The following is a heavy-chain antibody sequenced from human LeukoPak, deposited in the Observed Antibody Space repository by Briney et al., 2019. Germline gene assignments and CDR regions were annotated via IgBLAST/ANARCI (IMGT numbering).Heavy chain of an antibody. CDR1: EFTFSNFC. J-gene: IGHJ4*02. CDR2: IKQDGSEK. CDR3: ARERTGSSSWYQDY. V-gene: IGHV3-7*03. Sequence: GGSLRLSCAASEFTFSNFCMSWVRQAPGKGLEWVANIKQDGSEKCYVDSVKGRFTISRDNAKNSLYLQMNGLRAEDTAVYYCARERTGSSSWYQDYWGQGTLVTVSS. D-gene: IGHD6-13*01.